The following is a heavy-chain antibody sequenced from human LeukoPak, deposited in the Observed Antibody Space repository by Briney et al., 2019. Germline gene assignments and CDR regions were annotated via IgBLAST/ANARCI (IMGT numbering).Heavy chain of an antibody. CDR3: MKGGCSSTSCPIDY. J-gene: IGHJ4*02. CDR1: GFTFSSYA. CDR2: ISSNGGST. V-gene: IGHV3-64D*06. Sequence: GGSLRLSCSASGFTFSSYAMHWVRQAPGKGLEYVSAISSNGGSTYYADSVKGRFTISRDNSKNTLYLQMSSLRAEDTAVYYCMKGGCSSTSCPIDYWGQGTLVTVSS. D-gene: IGHD2-2*01.